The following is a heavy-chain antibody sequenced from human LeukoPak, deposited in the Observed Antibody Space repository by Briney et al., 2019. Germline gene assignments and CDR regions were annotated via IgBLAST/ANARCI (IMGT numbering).Heavy chain of an antibody. CDR1: GGSISGYY. CDR3: ARGKIWSPVYLSH. CDR2: IYSSGTT. J-gene: IGHJ4*02. D-gene: IGHD3-10*01. Sequence: PSETLSLTCTVSGGSISGYYWSWIRQPPGKGLEWIGNIYSSGTTNYNPSLKSRVTISMDTSKNQFSLKLSSVTAADTAVYYCARGKIWSPVYLSHWGQGTLVTVSS. V-gene: IGHV4-59*13.